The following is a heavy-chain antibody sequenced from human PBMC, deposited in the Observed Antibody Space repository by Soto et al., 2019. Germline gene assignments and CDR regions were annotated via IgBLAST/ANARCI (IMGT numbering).Heavy chain of an antibody. CDR3: ARFDIEVVPAARNRHYGMDV. CDR1: GGTFSSYA. CDR2: IIPIFGTA. Sequence: QVQLVQSGAEVKKPGSSVKVSCKASGGTFSSYAISWVRQAPGQGLEWMGGIIPIFGTANYAQKFQGRVTITADESTSTAYMELSSLRSEDTAVYYCARFDIEVVPAARNRHYGMDVWGQGTTVTVSS. D-gene: IGHD2-2*01. J-gene: IGHJ6*02. V-gene: IGHV1-69*01.